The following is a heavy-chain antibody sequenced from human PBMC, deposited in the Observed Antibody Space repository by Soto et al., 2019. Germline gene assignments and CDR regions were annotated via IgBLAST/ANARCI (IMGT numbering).Heavy chain of an antibody. CDR2: ISYDGSNK. Sequence: GGSLRLCCAASGFTFSSYGMHWVRQAPGKGLEWVAVISYDGSNKYYADSVKGRFTISRDNSKNTLYLQMNSLRAEDTAVYYCAKDCTDIVVVVAASYYYGMDVWGQGTTVTVSS. J-gene: IGHJ6*02. D-gene: IGHD2-15*01. V-gene: IGHV3-30*18. CDR1: GFTFSSYG. CDR3: AKDCTDIVVVVAASYYYGMDV.